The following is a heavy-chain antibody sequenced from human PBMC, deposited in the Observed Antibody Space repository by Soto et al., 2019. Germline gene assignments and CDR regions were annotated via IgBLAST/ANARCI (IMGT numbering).Heavy chain of an antibody. V-gene: IGHV4-30-4*01. CDR2: IFYSGTT. CDR3: ARDLHITETTLNYYYYAMAV. D-gene: IGHD1-20*01. CDR1: GGSSSSGNYY. J-gene: IGHJ6*02. Sequence: SETLSLACTVSGGSSSSGNYYWSWIRQPPGQGLEWIGYIFYSGTTYYNPSLKSRVTISLDTSGNQFSLKLSSVTAADTAVYYCARDLHITETTLNYYYYAMAVWGQGTTVTVS.